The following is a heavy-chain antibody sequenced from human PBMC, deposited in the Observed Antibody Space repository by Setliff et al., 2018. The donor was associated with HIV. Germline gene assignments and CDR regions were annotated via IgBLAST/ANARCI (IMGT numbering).Heavy chain of an antibody. CDR1: GVSISSSHW. J-gene: IGHJ4*02. Sequence: PSETLSLTCAVSGVSISSSHWWSWVRQPPGKGLEWIGEIYHSGISNYTPSLKSRVTISVDKSKRQFSLKLSSVTAADTAVYFCARALGYCSSSACYPKRFDSWGQGTLVTVSS. D-gene: IGHD2-2*01. CDR2: IYHSGIS. V-gene: IGHV4-4*02. CDR3: ARALGYCSSSACYPKRFDS.